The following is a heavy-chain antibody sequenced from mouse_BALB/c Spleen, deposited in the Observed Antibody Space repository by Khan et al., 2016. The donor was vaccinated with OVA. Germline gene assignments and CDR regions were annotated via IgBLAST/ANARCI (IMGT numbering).Heavy chain of an antibody. CDR3: ARQPYYHDNITNN. J-gene: IGHJ4*01. CDR2: IWSDGST. V-gene: IGHV2-6-1*01. Sequence: VQLQESGPGLAAPSPSLSITCTISGLSLKNSGVHWVRQPPGKGLEWLVVIWSDGSTTNNSAFKSRLTITKDNSQSQVVINMNRLQTQDTGINFCARQPYYHDNITNNWGQGTSVTVSS. D-gene: IGHD2-10*01. CDR1: GLSLKNSG.